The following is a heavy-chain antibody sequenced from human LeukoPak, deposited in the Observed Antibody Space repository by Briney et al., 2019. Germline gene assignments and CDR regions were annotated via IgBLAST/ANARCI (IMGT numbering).Heavy chain of an antibody. V-gene: IGHV4-39*07. Sequence: SETLSLTCTVSGGSISSSSYYWGWIRQPPGKGLEWIGSIYYSGSTYYNPSLKSRVTMSVDTSKNQFSLKLSSVTAADTAVYYCAREKVCSGGGCYPDNNYGMDVWGQGTTVTVSS. D-gene: IGHD2-15*01. CDR2: IYYSGST. CDR1: GGSISSSSYY. J-gene: IGHJ6*02. CDR3: AREKVCSGGGCYPDNNYGMDV.